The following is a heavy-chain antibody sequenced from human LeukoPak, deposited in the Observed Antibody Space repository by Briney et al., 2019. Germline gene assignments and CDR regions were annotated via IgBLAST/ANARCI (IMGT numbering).Heavy chain of an antibody. CDR3: ARGRDRSKAGDH. CDR1: GGSCDDYY. D-gene: IGHD5-24*01. CDR2: IHPSEGF. Sequence: SETLSLTCDVYGGSCDDYYCSWIRQPPGKGLEWIGEIHPSEGFYYNSSLVSRVTISIDPSKTHFSLRLASVTAADTAFYYCARGRDRSKAGDHWGQGSLVTVSS. V-gene: IGHV4-34*01. J-gene: IGHJ4*02.